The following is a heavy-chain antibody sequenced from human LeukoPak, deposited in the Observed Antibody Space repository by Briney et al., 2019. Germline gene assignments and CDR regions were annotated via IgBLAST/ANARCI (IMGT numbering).Heavy chain of an antibody. CDR3: ARPGQSSWWIYFNY. V-gene: IGHV4-4*09. CDR2: IHTSGST. J-gene: IGHJ4*02. Sequence: KSSETPSLTCTVSGDFSTFYYWTWIRRPPGKELEWIGNIHTSGSTTYNPSLKSRVTMSIDTSKNQFSLRLSSVTAADTAVYYCARPGQSSWWIYFNYWGQGTLVTVSS. CDR1: GDFSTFYY. D-gene: IGHD2-15*01.